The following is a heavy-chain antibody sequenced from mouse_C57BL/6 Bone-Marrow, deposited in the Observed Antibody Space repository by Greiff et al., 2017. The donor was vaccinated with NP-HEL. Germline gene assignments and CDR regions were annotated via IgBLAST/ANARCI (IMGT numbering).Heavy chain of an antibody. Sequence: EVQLQQSGGGLVQPKGSLKLSCAASGFSFNTYAMNWVRQAPGKGLEWVARIRSKSNNYATYYADSVKDRFTISRDDSESMLYLQMNNLKTEDTAMYYCVRGGIYYYGSSYGYFDYWGQGTTLTVSS. V-gene: IGHV10-1*01. CDR2: IRSKSNNYAT. CDR3: VRGGIYYYGSSYGYFDY. J-gene: IGHJ2*01. CDR1: GFSFNTYA. D-gene: IGHD1-1*01.